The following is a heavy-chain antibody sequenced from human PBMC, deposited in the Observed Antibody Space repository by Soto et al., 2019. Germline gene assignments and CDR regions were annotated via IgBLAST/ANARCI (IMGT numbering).Heavy chain of an antibody. D-gene: IGHD6-13*01. CDR2: ISSSSSTI. J-gene: IGHJ4*02. CDR1: GFTFSSYS. Sequence: GGSLRLSCAASGFTFSSYSMNWVRQAPGKGLEWVPYISSSSSTIYYADSVKGRFTISRDNAKNSLYLQMNSLRAEDTAVYYCARGLARHSSRGVGYWGQGTLVTVSS. V-gene: IGHV3-48*01. CDR3: ARGLARHSSRGVGY.